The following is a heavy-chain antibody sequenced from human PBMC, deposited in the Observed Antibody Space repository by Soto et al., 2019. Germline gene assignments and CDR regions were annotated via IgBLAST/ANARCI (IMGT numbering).Heavy chain of an antibody. D-gene: IGHD6-6*01. CDR1: GGSISSGGYY. CDR2: IYYSGST. Sequence: SETLSLTCTVYGGSISSGGYYWSWIRQHPGKGLEWIGYIYYSGSTYYNPSLKSRVTISVDTSKNQFSLKLSSVTAADTAVYYCARGIAARLRLIWFDPWGQGTLVTVSS. V-gene: IGHV4-31*03. J-gene: IGHJ5*02. CDR3: ARGIAARLRLIWFDP.